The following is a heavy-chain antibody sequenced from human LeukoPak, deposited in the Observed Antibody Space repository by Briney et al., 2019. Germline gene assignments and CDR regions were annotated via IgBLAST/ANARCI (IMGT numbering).Heavy chain of an antibody. V-gene: IGHV1-2*02. CDR3: ARVQSITMIVALGY. CDR2: INPNSGGT. Sequence: ASVKVSCKASGYTFTGYYMHWVRQAPRQGLEWMGWINPNSGGTNYAQKFQGRVTMTRDTSISTAYMELSRLRSDDTAVYYCARVQSITMIVALGYWGQGTLVTVSS. D-gene: IGHD3-22*01. J-gene: IGHJ4*02. CDR1: GYTFTGYY.